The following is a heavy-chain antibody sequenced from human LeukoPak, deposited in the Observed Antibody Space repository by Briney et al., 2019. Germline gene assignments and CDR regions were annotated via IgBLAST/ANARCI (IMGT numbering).Heavy chain of an antibody. D-gene: IGHD6-13*01. V-gene: IGHV1-2*02. Sequence: ASVKVSCKASGYTFTGYYMHWVRQAPGQGLEWMGWINPNSGGTNYAQKFQGRVTMTRNTSINTAYMELSSLRSEDTAVYYCATNPSAAAGTMGRGFDYWGQGTLVTVSS. CDR3: ATNPSAAAGTMGRGFDY. J-gene: IGHJ4*02. CDR2: INPNSGGT. CDR1: GYTFTGYY.